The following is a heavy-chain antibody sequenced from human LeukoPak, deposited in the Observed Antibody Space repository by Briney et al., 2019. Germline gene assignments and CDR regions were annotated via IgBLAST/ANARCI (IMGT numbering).Heavy chain of an antibody. Sequence: SETLSLTCAVYGGSFSGYYWSWIRQPTGKGLEWIGELNHSGSTNYNPSLKSRVTISVDTSKNQFSLKLSSVTAADTAVYYCASGQGDYGDYAWGQGTLVTVSS. J-gene: IGHJ5*02. D-gene: IGHD4-17*01. CDR3: ASGQGDYGDYA. CDR2: LNHSGST. V-gene: IGHV4-34*01. CDR1: GGSFSGYY.